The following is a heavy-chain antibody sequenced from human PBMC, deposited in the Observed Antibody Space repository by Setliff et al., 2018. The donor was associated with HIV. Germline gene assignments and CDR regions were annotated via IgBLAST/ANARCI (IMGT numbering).Heavy chain of an antibody. J-gene: IGHJ4*02. CDR3: ARDLGSGHFDY. CDR2: IYYSGST. Sequence: KTSETLSLTCAVYGGSFSGYYWGWIRQPPGKGLEWIGSIYYSGSTYYNPSLKSRVTISVDTARSQFSLNLRTVTAADTAVYYCARDLGSGHFDYWGQGTLVTVSS. CDR1: GGSFSGYY. V-gene: IGHV4-34*11.